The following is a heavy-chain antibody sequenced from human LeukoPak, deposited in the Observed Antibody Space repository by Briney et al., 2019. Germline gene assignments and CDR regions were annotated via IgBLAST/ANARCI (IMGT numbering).Heavy chain of an antibody. Sequence: SVKVSCKASGGTFSSYAISWVRQAPGQGLEWMGGIIPIFGTANYAQKFQGRVTITTDESTSTAYMELSSLRSEDTAVYYCAIYCSSTSCYFDFDYWGQGTLVTVSS. CDR2: IIPIFGTA. J-gene: IGHJ4*02. D-gene: IGHD2-2*01. V-gene: IGHV1-69*05. CDR3: AIYCSSTSCYFDFDY. CDR1: GGTFSSYA.